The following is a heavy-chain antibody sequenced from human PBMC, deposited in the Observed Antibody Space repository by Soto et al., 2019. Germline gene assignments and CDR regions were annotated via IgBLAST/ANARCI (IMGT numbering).Heavy chain of an antibody. V-gene: IGHV4-30-4*01. Sequence: QVQLQESGPGLVKPSQTLSLTCTVSGGSISSGDYYWSWIRKPPGKGLAWIGYIYYSGSTYYNPSLKCRVTISVETSKNQFSPKLSSVTAADTAVYYCARVRGEGDAFDIWGQGTMVTVSS. CDR1: GGSISSGDYY. CDR3: ARVRGEGDAFDI. D-gene: IGHD3-10*01. J-gene: IGHJ3*02. CDR2: IYYSGST.